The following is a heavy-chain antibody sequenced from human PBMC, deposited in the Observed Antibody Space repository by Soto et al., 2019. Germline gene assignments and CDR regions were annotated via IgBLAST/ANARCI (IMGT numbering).Heavy chain of an antibody. CDR2: LHHSGST. V-gene: IGHV4-38-2*02. J-gene: IGHJ4*02. Sequence: SETLSLTCDVSGYSISSGYYRGWIRQPPGKGLEWIGSLHHSGSTYYTPSLQSRLTMSVDTSRNQFSLKLTSVTAADTAVYYCARESSGHYLSSVDYWGQGTLGTVSA. CDR1: GYSISSGYY. CDR3: ARESSGHYLSSVDY. D-gene: IGHD1-26*01.